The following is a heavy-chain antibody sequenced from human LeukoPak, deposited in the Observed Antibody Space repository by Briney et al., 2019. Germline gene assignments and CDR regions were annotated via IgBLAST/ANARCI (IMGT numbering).Heavy chain of an antibody. J-gene: IGHJ4*02. CDR3: GPHDSASYF. CDR1: GFTFRIYG. D-gene: IGHD5-18*01. V-gene: IGHV3-30*03. CDR2: ISSDGSNK. Sequence: PGGSLGLSCAASGFTFRIYGMHWVRQAPGKGLEWVAFISSDGSNKYYADSVKGRFTISRDNSKNTLSLQMNSLRDEDTAVYYWGPHDSASYFWGQGTLVTVSS.